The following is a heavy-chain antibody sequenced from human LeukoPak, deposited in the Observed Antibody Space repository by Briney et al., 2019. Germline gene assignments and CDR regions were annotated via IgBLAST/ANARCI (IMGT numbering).Heavy chain of an antibody. J-gene: IGHJ4*02. CDR2: ISYDGSNK. CDR3: AKDTSSRADY. Sequence: GGSLRLSCAASGFTFSSYGMHWVRQAPGKGLEWVAVISYDGSNKYYADSVKGRFTISRDNSKNTLYLQMNSLRAEDTAVYYCAKDTSSRADYWGQGTLVTVSS. V-gene: IGHV3-30*18. D-gene: IGHD3-16*01. CDR1: GFTFSSYG.